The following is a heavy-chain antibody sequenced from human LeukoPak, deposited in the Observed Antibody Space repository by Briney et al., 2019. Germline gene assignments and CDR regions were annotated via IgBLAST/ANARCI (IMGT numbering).Heavy chain of an antibody. CDR1: GFTFSSYS. CDR3: ARDKLLAFDI. CDR2: ISSSSSYI. D-gene: IGHD2-21*01. V-gene: IGHV3-21*01. J-gene: IGHJ3*02. Sequence: GGSLRLPCAASGFTFSSYSMNWVRQAPGKGLEWVSSISSSSSYIYYADSVKGRFTISRDNAKNSLYLQMNSLRAEDTAVYYCARDKLLAFDIWGQGTMVTVSS.